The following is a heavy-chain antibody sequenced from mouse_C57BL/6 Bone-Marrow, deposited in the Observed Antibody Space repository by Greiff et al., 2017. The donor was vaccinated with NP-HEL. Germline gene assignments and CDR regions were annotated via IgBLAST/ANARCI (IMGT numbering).Heavy chain of an antibody. CDR2: IDPETGGT. CDR3: KRKGRSIPGAWFAY. CDR1: GYTFTDYE. J-gene: IGHJ3*01. V-gene: IGHV1-15*01. Sequence: QVQLKESGAELVRPGASVTLSCKASGYTFTDYEMHWVKQTPVHGLEWIGAIDPETGGTAYNQKFKGKAILTADKSSSTAYMELRSLTSEDSAVDDCKRKGRSIPGAWFAYWGQGTLVTVSA.